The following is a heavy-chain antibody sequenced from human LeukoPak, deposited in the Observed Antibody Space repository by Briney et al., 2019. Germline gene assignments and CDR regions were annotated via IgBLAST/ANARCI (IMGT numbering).Heavy chain of an antibody. CDR3: AREGRSTVTTHNYFDY. CDR1: GGSISSGGYY. Sequence: SQTLSLTCTVSGGSISSGGYYWSWIRQHPGKGLEWIGYIYYSGSTYYNPSLESRVTISVDTSKNQFSLKLSSVTAADTAVYYCAREGRSTVTTHNYFDYWGQGTLVTVSS. CDR2: IYYSGST. D-gene: IGHD4-17*01. V-gene: IGHV4-31*03. J-gene: IGHJ4*02.